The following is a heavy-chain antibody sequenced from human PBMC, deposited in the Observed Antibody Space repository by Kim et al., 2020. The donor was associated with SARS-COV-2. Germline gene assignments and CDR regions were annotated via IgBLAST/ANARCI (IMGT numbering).Heavy chain of an antibody. CDR1: GYTFTGYY. CDR3: ASVGNYGDYSLGWFDP. V-gene: IGHV1-2*06. D-gene: IGHD4-17*01. Sequence: ASVKVSCKASGYTFTGYYMHWVRQAPGQGLEWMGRINPNSGGTNYAQKFQGRVTMTRDTSISTAYMELSRLRSDDTAVYYCASVGNYGDYSLGWFDPWGQGTLVTVSS. J-gene: IGHJ5*02. CDR2: INPNSGGT.